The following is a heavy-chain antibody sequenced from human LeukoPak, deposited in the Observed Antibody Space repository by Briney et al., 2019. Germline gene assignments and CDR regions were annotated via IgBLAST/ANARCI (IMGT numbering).Heavy chain of an antibody. D-gene: IGHD3-22*01. CDR1: GFTFSSYS. V-gene: IGHV3-21*01. CDR3: ARGDLYYYDSSGGDY. Sequence: GGSLRLSCAASGFTFSSYSMNWVRQAPGKGLEWVSSISTSSSYIYYADSVKGRFTISRDNAKNSLYLQMNSLRAEDTAVYYCARGDLYYYDSSGGDYWGQGTLVTVSS. J-gene: IGHJ4*02. CDR2: ISTSSSYI.